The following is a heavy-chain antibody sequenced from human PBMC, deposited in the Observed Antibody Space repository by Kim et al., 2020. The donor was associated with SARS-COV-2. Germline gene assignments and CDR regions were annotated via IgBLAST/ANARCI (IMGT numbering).Heavy chain of an antibody. V-gene: IGHV3-9*01. J-gene: IGHJ4*02. CDR1: GFTFDDYA. CDR2: ISWNSGSI. Sequence: GGSLRLSCAASGFTFDDYAMHWVRQAPGKGLEWVSGISWNSGSIGYADSVKGRFTISRENAKNSLYLQMNSLRAEDTALYYCAKGTRHGEVDYWGQGTLVTVSS. D-gene: IGHD3-10*01. CDR3: AKGTRHGEVDY.